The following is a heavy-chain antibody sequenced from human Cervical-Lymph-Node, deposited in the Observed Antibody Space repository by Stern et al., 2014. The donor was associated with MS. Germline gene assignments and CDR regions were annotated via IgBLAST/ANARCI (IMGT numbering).Heavy chain of an antibody. D-gene: IGHD1-26*01. V-gene: IGHV1-69*01. CDR2: IIPIFGTA. CDR3: ARGELKEGLVRGMDV. Sequence: QMQLVQSGAEVKKPGPSVKVSCKASGGTFSSYAIRWVRQAPGQGLEWVGGIIPIFGTANYARKFQGRVTISADESTSTAYMELSSLRSEDTAVYYCARGELKEGLVRGMDVWGQGTTVTVSS. CDR1: GGTFSSYA. J-gene: IGHJ6*02.